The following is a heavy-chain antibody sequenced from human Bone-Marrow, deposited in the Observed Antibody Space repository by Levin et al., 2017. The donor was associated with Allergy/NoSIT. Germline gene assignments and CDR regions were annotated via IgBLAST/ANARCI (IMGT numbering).Heavy chain of an antibody. V-gene: IGHV1-2*06. CDR1: GYTFRGYY. CDR3: AKDHESTDFYYFDY. CDR2: INPNSGDT. Sequence: PSASVKVSCKTSGYTFRGYYIYWLRRVPGQRLEYMGRINPNSGDTSYAQKFQGRVTMTRDVSISTAHMELSSLTSDDTALYFCAKDHESTDFYYFDYWGQGTLVTVSS. J-gene: IGHJ4*02. D-gene: IGHD3/OR15-3a*01.